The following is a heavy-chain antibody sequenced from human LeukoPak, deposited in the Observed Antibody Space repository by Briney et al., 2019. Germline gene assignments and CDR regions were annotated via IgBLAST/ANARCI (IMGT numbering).Heavy chain of an antibody. J-gene: IGHJ4*02. CDR2: IYSGGST. CDR3: ARNSVPAAQYDY. D-gene: IGHD2-2*01. CDR1: GFTVSSDY. V-gene: IGHV3-66*01. Sequence: GGSLRLSCAASGFTVSSDYMSWVRQAPGKGLEWVSVIYSGGSTYYADSVKGRFTISRDNSKNTLYLQMNSLRAEDTAVYYCARNSVPAAQYDYWGQGTLVTVSS.